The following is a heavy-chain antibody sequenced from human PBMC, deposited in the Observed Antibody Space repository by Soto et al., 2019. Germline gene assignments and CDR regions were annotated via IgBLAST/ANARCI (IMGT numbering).Heavy chain of an antibody. D-gene: IGHD6-19*01. CDR1: GFTFSSYA. J-gene: IGHJ4*02. CDR2: ISYDGSNK. CDR3: ARDPGSGWSSY. Sequence: PGGSLRLSCAASGFTFSSYAMHWVRQAPGKGLEWVAVISYDGSNKYYADSVKGRFTISRDNSKNTLYLQMNSLRAEDTAVYYCARDPGSGWSSYWGRGTLVTVSS. V-gene: IGHV3-30-3*01.